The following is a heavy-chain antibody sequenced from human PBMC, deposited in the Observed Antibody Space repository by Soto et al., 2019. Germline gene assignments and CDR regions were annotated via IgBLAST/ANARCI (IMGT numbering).Heavy chain of an antibody. V-gene: IGHV3-53*02. CDR1: GFTVSSNY. D-gene: IGHD2-15*01. CDR2: IYSGGST. J-gene: IGHJ4*02. Sequence: EVQLVETGGGLIQPGGSLRLSCAASGFTVSSNYMSWVRQAPGKGLEWVSVIYSGGSTYYADSVKGRFTISRDNSKNTLYLQMHSLRAEDTAVYYCARVVVSDLSFDYWGQGTLVTVSS. CDR3: ARVVVSDLSFDY.